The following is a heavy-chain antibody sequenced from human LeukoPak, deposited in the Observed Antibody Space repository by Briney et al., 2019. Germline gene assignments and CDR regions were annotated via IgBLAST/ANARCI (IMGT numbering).Heavy chain of an antibody. J-gene: IGHJ4*02. CDR3: ARRGYCSGGSCYSFDY. V-gene: IGHV4-59*08. CDR1: GGAISNYY. Sequence: SETLSLTCTVSGGAISNYYWSWTRQPPGKGLEWIGYIYYSGSTNYNPSLKSRVTISVDTSKNQFSLKLSSVTAADTAVYYCARRGYCSGGSCYSFDYWGQGTLVTVSS. CDR2: IYYSGST. D-gene: IGHD2-15*01.